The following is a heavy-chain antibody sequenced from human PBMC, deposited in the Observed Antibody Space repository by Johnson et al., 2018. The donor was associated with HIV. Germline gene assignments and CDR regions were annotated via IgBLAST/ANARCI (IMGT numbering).Heavy chain of an antibody. V-gene: IGHV3-20*04. D-gene: IGHD4-17*01. CDR1: GFTFADYG. J-gene: IGHJ3*02. CDR3: AKVDDYGDWGGAFDI. CDR2: INWNGGSP. Sequence: VQLVESGGGLVQPGGSLRLSCAASGFTFADYGMSWVRQAPGTGLAWVSGINWNGGSPGSADSVKGRFTISRDNSKNTLDLQMNSLRAEDTAVYYCAKVDDYGDWGGAFDIWGQGTMVTVSS.